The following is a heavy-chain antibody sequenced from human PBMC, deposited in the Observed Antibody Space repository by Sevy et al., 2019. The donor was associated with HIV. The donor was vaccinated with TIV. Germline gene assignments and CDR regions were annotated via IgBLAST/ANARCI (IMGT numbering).Heavy chain of an antibody. CDR3: ARDGVIIGHSCYYMDI. CDR2: INPNSGDT. CDR1: GYTFPGYY. J-gene: IGHJ6*03. D-gene: IGHD3-3*01. Sequence: ASVKVSCKASGYTFPGYYMHWVRQAPGQGLEWMGWINPNSGDTNYAQKFQGRVTMTRDTSMSTAYMELSRLRSDDTAVYYCARDGVIIGHSCYYMDIWGTGTTVTVSS. V-gene: IGHV1-2*02.